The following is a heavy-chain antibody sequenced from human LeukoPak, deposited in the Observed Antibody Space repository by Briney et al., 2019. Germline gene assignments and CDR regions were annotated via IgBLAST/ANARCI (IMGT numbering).Heavy chain of an antibody. J-gene: IGHJ4*02. CDR3: ARDGCSSTSCYNFDY. D-gene: IGHD2-2*01. CDR2: INGDGSDT. CDR1: GFTFSNYW. V-gene: IGHV3-74*01. Sequence: GGSRRLSCAASGFTFSNYWMHWVRQVPGKGPEWVSHINGDGSDTGYADSVKGRFTISRDNAKNSLYLQMNSLRAEDTAVYYCARDGCSSTSCYNFDYWGQGTLVTVSS.